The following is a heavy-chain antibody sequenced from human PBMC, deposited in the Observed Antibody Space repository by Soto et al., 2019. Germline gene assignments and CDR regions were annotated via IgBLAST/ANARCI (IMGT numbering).Heavy chain of an antibody. D-gene: IGHD3-3*01. V-gene: IGHV3-11*01. Sequence: QVQLVESGGDLVKPGGSLRLSCAASGYTFSDYYMTWIRQAPGKGLERISYIATSGTKIYYADSVKGRFTITRDNAKNSLYLEMNSLRDEDTAVYYCASHYDMWSGYLSPVDYWGQGTLVTVSS. J-gene: IGHJ4*02. CDR3: ASHYDMWSGYLSPVDY. CDR1: GYTFSDYY. CDR2: IATSGTKI.